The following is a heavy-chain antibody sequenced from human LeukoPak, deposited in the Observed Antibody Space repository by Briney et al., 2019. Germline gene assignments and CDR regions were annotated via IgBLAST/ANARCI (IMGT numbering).Heavy chain of an antibody. Sequence: GGSLRLSCAVSGLTFSGRAMTWVRQAPGQGLQWVSSIDISGVNTAYADAVKGRFTISRDNSRSTLYLQMNDLRVEDSAIYYCANEIRPNDYWGQGTLVTVSS. CDR1: GLTFSGRA. CDR2: IDISGVNT. CDR3: ANEIRPNDY. J-gene: IGHJ4*02. V-gene: IGHV3-23*01.